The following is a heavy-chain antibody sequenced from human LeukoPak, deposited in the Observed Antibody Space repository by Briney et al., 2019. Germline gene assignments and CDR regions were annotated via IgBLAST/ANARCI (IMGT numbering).Heavy chain of an antibody. D-gene: IGHD3-10*01. Sequence: SETLSLTCTVSGGSIGSSSYYWGWIRQPPGKGLEWIGEINHSGSTNYNPSLKSRVTISVDTSKNQFSLKLSSVTAADTAVYYCARHAPYYYGSGSYYKRNWFDPWGQGTLVTVSS. J-gene: IGHJ5*02. CDR2: INHSGST. CDR1: GGSIGSSSYY. V-gene: IGHV4-39*01. CDR3: ARHAPYYYGSGSYYKRNWFDP.